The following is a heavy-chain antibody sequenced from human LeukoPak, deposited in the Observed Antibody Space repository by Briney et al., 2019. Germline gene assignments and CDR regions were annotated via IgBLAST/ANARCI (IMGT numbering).Heavy chain of an antibody. V-gene: IGHV4-4*02. Sequence: PSGTLSLTCAVSGGSISSSNWWSWVRQPPGKGLEWIGEIYHSGSTNYNPSLKSRVTISVDKSKNQFSLKLSSATAADTAVYYCARDQAAVAGALDYWGQGTLVTVSS. J-gene: IGHJ4*02. CDR3: ARDQAAVAGALDY. CDR1: GGSISSSNW. CDR2: IYHSGST. D-gene: IGHD6-19*01.